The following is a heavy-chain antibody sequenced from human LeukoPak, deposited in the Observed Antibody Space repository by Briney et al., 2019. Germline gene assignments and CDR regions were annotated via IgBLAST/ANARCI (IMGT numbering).Heavy chain of an antibody. Sequence: PSETLSLTCTVSGGSISSYYWSWIRQPPGKGLEWIGYIYYSGSTNYNPSLKSRVTISVDTSKNQFSLKLSSVTAADTAVYYCARVGVPAARGHYYYYYMDVWGKGTTVTVSS. CDR1: GGSISSYY. CDR3: ARVGVPAARGHYYYYYMDV. CDR2: IYYSGST. J-gene: IGHJ6*03. D-gene: IGHD2-2*01. V-gene: IGHV4-59*01.